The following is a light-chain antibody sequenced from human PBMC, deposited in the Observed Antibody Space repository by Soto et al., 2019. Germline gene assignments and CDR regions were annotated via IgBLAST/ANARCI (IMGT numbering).Light chain of an antibody. Sequence: DIQMTQSPSTLSASVGDRVTITCRASQSISSWLAWYQQKPGKAPKLLIYDASSLESGVPSRFSGSGSGTEFTLTISSLQPDDFATYSCQQYNSYPFVTFGQGTKVEIK. J-gene: IGKJ1*01. CDR1: QSISSW. V-gene: IGKV1-5*01. CDR2: DAS. CDR3: QQYNSYPFVT.